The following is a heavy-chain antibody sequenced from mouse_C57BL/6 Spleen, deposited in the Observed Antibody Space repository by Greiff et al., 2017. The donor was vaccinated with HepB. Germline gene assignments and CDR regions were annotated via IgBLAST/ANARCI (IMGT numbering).Heavy chain of an antibody. CDR1: GYTFTSHG. J-gene: IGHJ2*01. V-gene: IGHV1-81*01. CDR3: ARRDYGCSRFDY. CDR2: IYPRSGNT. Sequence: QVQLQQSGAELARPGASVKLSCKASGYTFTSHGISWVKQRTGQGLEWIGEIYPRSGNTYYNEKFKGKATLTADKSSSTAYMELRSLTSEDSAVYFCARRDYGCSRFDYWGQGTTLTVSS. D-gene: IGHD1-1*01.